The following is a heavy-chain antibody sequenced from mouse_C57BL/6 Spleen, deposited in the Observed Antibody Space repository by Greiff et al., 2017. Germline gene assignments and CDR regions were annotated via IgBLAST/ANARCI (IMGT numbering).Heavy chain of an antibody. CDR1: GFTFNTYA. Sequence: DAGGGLVQPKGSLKLSCAASGFTFNTYAMHWVRQAPGKGLEWVARIRSKSSNYATYYADSVKDRFTISRDDSQSMLYLQMNNLKTEDTAMYYCVRENGYSYYFDYWGQGTTLTVSS. D-gene: IGHD2-3*01. CDR3: VRENGYSYYFDY. J-gene: IGHJ2*01. V-gene: IGHV10-3*01. CDR2: IRSKSSNYAT.